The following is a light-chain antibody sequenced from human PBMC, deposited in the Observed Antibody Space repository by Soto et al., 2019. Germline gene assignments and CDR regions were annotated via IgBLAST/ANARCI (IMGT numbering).Light chain of an antibody. CDR2: AAS. J-gene: IGKJ5*01. Sequence: DIQMTQSTSSLSASVGDRVTITCRASQGISNYLAWYQQKPGKVPKLLIYAASTLKSGVPSRFSGSGSGTDFALTISTLQPEDVSTDYCQKYNSAPLFGQGTRLEI. CDR3: QKYNSAPL. V-gene: IGKV1-27*01. CDR1: QGISNY.